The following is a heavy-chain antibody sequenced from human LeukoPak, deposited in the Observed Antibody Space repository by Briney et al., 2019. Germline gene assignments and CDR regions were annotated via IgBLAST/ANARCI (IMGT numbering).Heavy chain of an antibody. V-gene: IGHV3-66*01. CDR2: IYSGGST. CDR1: EFSVGSNY. CDR3: ATIDY. J-gene: IGHJ4*02. Sequence: GGSLRLSCAASEFSVGSNYMTWVRQAPGKGLEWVSLIYSGGSTYYADSVKGRFTISRDNSKNTLNLQMNSLRAEDTAVYYCATIDYWGQGTLVTVSS.